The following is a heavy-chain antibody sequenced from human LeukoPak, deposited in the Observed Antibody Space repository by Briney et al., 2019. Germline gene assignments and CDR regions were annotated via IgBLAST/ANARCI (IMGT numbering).Heavy chain of an antibody. D-gene: IGHD6-13*01. J-gene: IGHJ6*03. V-gene: IGHV3-9*01. CDR2: ISWNGGTV. CDR1: GFKFEDYA. Sequence: PGGSLRLSCEASGFKFEDYAIHWVRQAPGKGLEWVSGISWNGGTVAYADSVKGRFTISRDNAKNSLNLQMNSLRAEDTAFYYCAKDTHPSISAAGRGYMDVWGKGTTVTVSS. CDR3: AKDTHPSISAAGRGYMDV.